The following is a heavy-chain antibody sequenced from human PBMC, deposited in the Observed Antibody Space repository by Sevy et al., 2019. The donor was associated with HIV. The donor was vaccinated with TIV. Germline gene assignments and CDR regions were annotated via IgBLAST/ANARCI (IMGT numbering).Heavy chain of an antibody. Sequence: GGSLRLSCAASEFIFISYAMSWVRQAPGKGLEWVSSISGSGGSTYYAGSVKGRFTVSRDNSKNMLYLQMNSLRAEDTAVYYCAKEELSGFYWGQGTLVTVSS. D-gene: IGHD6-19*01. CDR2: ISGSGGST. CDR3: AKEELSGFY. V-gene: IGHV3-23*01. J-gene: IGHJ4*02. CDR1: EFIFISYA.